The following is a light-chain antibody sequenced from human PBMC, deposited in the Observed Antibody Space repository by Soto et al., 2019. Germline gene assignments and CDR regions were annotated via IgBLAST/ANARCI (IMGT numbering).Light chain of an antibody. J-gene: IGKJ1*01. Sequence: EIVLTQSPCTLSLSPGERATLSCRASQSVSSSYLAWYQQKPGQAPRLVIYGASIRATGIPDRFSGSGSGTDFTLTISRLEPEDFAVYYCHQFSLPRTFGQGTKV. CDR3: HQFSLPRT. CDR1: QSVSSSY. CDR2: GAS. V-gene: IGKV3-20*01.